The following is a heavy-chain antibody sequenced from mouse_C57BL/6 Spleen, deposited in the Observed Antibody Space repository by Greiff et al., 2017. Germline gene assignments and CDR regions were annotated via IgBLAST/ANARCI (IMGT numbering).Heavy chain of an antibody. V-gene: IGHV1-81*01. Sequence: VQLQQSGAELARPGASVKLSCKASGYTFTSYGISWVKQRTGQGLEWIGEIYPRSGNTYYNEKFKGKATLTADKSSSTAYMELRSLTSEDSAVYFCAREGGDYGGDAMDYWGQGTSVTVSS. CDR1: GYTFTSYG. CDR3: AREGGDYGGDAMDY. CDR2: IYPRSGNT. J-gene: IGHJ4*01. D-gene: IGHD1-1*01.